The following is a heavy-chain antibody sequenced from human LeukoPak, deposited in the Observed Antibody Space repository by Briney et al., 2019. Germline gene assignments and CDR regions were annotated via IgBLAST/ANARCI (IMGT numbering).Heavy chain of an antibody. CDR3: ATQIAAAGTGAFDI. CDR1: GFTFSSYE. D-gene: IGHD6-13*01. V-gene: IGHV3-74*01. Sequence: GGSLRLSCAASGFTFSSYEMNWVRQAPGKGLMWVSRINSDGSGTNYADSVKGRFTISRDNAKNTVYLQMNSLRAEDTAVYYCATQIAAAGTGAFDIWGQGTMVTVSS. CDR2: INSDGSGT. J-gene: IGHJ3*02.